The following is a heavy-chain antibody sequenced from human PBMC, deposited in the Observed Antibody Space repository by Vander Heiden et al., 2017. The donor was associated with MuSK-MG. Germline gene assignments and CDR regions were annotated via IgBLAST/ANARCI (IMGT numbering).Heavy chain of an antibody. CDR1: GFSLTTPGLG. V-gene: IGHV2-5*02. J-gene: IGHJ4*02. CDR3: AHMVTQNGKRFYYFDY. CDR2: VYWDDDR. Sequence: QITLKESGPTLVRPTQTLTLTCTFSGFSLTTPGLGVGWIRQPPGKALEWLALVYWDDDRRCSPSLRDRLTITKDTSKNQGVLTMTNLETAETATYFCAHMVTQNGKRFYYFDYWGQGTLVTVSS. D-gene: IGHD2-21*02.